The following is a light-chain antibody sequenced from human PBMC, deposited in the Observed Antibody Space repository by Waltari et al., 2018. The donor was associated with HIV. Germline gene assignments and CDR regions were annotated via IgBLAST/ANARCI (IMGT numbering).Light chain of an antibody. J-gene: IGKJ2*01. CDR1: QCVRNA. CDR3: HHFRTSPRT. Sequence: AIQLAQSPSSLSAYVGDRVTITCRSSQCVRNALAWYQQKPGRHPKLLIYDASTLEGGVPSRFSGSLSGTDFNLTISNLQPEDSATYYCHHFRTSPRTFGQGATLEIK. CDR2: DAS. V-gene: IGKV1-13*02.